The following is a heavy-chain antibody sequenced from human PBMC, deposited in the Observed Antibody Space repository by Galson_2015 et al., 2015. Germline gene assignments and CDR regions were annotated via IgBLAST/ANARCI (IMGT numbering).Heavy chain of an antibody. V-gene: IGHV3-23*01. CDR3: AKVYSNYFDY. D-gene: IGHD4-11*01. Sequence: SLRLSCAASGFTFSSYAMGWVRQAPGKGLEWVSLISATGGSAYYADSVKGRFTISRDNSKNTLYLQMNTLRAEDTAVYYCAKVYSNYFDYSGQGTLVTVSS. J-gene: IGHJ4*02. CDR2: ISATGGSA. CDR1: GFTFSSYA.